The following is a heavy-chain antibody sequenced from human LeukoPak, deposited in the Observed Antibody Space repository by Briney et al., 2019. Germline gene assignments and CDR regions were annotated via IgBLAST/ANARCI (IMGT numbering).Heavy chain of an antibody. J-gene: IGHJ4*02. V-gene: IGHV3-48*01. CDR3: AKESSRWQYFDY. CDR1: GFMFSSHD. D-gene: IGHD6-13*01. Sequence: GGSLRLSCAASGFMFSSHDMNWVRQAPGKGLEWVSYIISSGNSIYYADSVKGRFTISRDNSKNTLYLQMNSLGAEDTAVYYCAKESSRWQYFDYWGQGTLVTVSS. CDR2: IISSGNSI.